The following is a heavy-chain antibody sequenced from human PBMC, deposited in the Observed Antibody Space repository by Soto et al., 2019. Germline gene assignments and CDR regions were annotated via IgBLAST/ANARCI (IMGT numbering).Heavy chain of an antibody. Sequence: PSETLSLTCTVSGGSISSSSYYWGWIRQPPGKGLEWIGSIYYSGSTYYNPSLKSRVTISVDTSKNQFSLKLSSVTAADTAVYYCARPAQQHIVVAPLTTWGQGTLVTVSS. CDR1: GGSISSSSYY. J-gene: IGHJ5*02. D-gene: IGHD2-2*01. CDR2: IYYSGST. V-gene: IGHV4-39*01. CDR3: ARPAQQHIVVAPLTT.